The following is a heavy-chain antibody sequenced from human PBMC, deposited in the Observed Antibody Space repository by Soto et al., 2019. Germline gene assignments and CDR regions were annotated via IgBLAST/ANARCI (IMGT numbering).Heavy chain of an antibody. CDR1: GYTFTSYG. CDR2: ISAYNGNT. CDR3: AGDAGACLNDY. D-gene: IGHD1-26*01. J-gene: IGHJ4*02. Sequence: AASVKVSCKASGYTFTSYGISWVRQAPGQGQERMEWISAYNGNTKYAQKFQGRVTMTTDTSTSTAYMEVRSLRSDDTAVYYCAGDAGACLNDYWGQGTLVTVSS. V-gene: IGHV1-18*01.